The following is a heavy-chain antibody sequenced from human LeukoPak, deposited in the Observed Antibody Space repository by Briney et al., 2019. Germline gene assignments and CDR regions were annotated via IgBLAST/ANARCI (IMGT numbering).Heavy chain of an antibody. Sequence: GGSLRLSCVASGLPIGDFAMHWVRQAPGQDLEWVSLISGDGVSTFFADSVKGRFSISRDNSKNSLFLEMSSLRTGNTAMYYCARESGKFDYWGQGALVAVSS. V-gene: IGHV3-43*02. CDR2: ISGDGVST. CDR1: GLPIGDFA. CDR3: ARESGKFDY. J-gene: IGHJ4*02.